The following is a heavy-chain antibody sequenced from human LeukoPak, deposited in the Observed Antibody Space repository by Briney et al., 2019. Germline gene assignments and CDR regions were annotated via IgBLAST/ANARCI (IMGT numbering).Heavy chain of an antibody. J-gene: IGHJ4*02. CDR3: AKSGRTSCSTSCYYFDY. CDR1: GFTFSDHG. Sequence: PGGSLRLSCVASGFTFSDHGFHWVRQAPGKGLEWVAFIRYDGSNTYCTDSVKGRFTISRDNSKNTLYLQMNSLRAEDTAVYYCAKSGRTSCSTSCYYFDYWGQGSLVTVSS. D-gene: IGHD2-2*01. V-gene: IGHV3-30*02. CDR2: IRYDGSNT.